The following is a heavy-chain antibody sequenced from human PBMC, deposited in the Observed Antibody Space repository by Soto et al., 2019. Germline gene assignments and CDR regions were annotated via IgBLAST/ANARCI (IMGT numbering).Heavy chain of an antibody. V-gene: IGHV2-5*02. Sequence: QITLKESGPTLVKPTQTLTLTCTFSGFSLSTRGVGVGWIRQPPGKALEWLALIYWDDDKRYSPSLKSRLTITKDTSKKQVVLTLTNMDPVDTATYYCAHGLDFWTGYGAFDIWGQGTLVTVSS. D-gene: IGHD3-3*01. CDR3: AHGLDFWTGYGAFDI. J-gene: IGHJ3*02. CDR1: GFSLSTRGVG. CDR2: IYWDDDK.